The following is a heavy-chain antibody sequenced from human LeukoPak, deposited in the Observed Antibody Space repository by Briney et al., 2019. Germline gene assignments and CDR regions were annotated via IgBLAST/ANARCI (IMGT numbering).Heavy chain of an antibody. CDR3: ARDRSSGWFDFDY. Sequence: GGSLRLSCAASGFTFSSYAMSWVRQAPGKGLEWVSVISGSGGSTNYADSVKGRFTISRDNAKNSLYLQMNSLRAEDTAVYYCARDRSSGWFDFDYWGQGTLVTVSS. D-gene: IGHD6-19*01. V-gene: IGHV3-23*01. J-gene: IGHJ4*02. CDR1: GFTFSSYA. CDR2: ISGSGGST.